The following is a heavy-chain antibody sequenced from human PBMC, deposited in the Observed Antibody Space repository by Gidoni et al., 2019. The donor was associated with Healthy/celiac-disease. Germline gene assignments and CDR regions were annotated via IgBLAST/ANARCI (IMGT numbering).Heavy chain of an antibody. Sequence: QLQLQESGPGLVKPSETLSLTCTVSGGSISSSRYYWGWIRQPPGKGLELIGSIYYSGSIYYNPALKSRVTISVDTSKNQFSLKLSSVTAADTAVYYCARQDCSGGSCYSVFGFDYWGQGTLVTVSS. V-gene: IGHV4-39*01. CDR1: GGSISSSRYY. CDR3: ARQDCSGGSCYSVFGFDY. D-gene: IGHD2-15*01. CDR2: IYYSGSI. J-gene: IGHJ4*02.